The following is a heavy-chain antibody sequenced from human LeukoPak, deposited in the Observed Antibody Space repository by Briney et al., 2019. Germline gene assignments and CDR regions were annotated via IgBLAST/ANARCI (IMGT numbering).Heavy chain of an antibody. CDR2: IYYSGST. V-gene: IGHV4-59*01. D-gene: IGHD3-10*01. CDR1: GGSISSYY. Sequence: SETLSLTCTVSGGSISSYYWSWIRQPPGKGLEWIGYIYYSGSTNYNPSLKSRVTISVDTSKNQFSLKLSSVTAADTAVYYCARGGRVWYYGSGSYISWFDPWGQGTLVTVSS. CDR3: ARGGRVWYYGSGSYISWFDP. J-gene: IGHJ5*02.